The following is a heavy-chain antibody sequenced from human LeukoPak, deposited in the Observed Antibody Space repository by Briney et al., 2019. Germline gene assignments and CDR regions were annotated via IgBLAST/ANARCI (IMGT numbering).Heavy chain of an antibody. Sequence: GGSLRLSCAASGSTVSSNYMGWVRQAPGKGLEWVSVIYSGGTTNYADSVKGRFSISRDNSKNTLYLQMNSLRAEDTALYYCARGPRAPYYGMDVWGQGTTVTVSS. CDR1: GSTVSSNY. CDR2: IYSGGTT. J-gene: IGHJ6*02. CDR3: ARGPRAPYYGMDV. V-gene: IGHV3-53*01.